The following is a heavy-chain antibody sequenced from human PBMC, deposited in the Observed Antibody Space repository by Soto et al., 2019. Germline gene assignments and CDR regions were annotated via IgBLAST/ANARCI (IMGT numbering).Heavy chain of an antibody. V-gene: IGHV3-33*01. Sequence: GGSLRLSCAASGFTFRNYGMHWVRQGPGKGLEWVAIIWYDGSTKYYADSVKGRFTISRDNSNNTLYLQMNSLRAEDTAVYYCAREWQGFDPWGQGTLVTVPS. CDR2: IWYDGSTK. CDR3: AREWQGFDP. J-gene: IGHJ5*02. CDR1: GFTFRNYG.